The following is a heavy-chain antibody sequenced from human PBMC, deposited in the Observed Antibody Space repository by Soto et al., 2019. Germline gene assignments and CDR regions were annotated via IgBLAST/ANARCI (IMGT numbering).Heavy chain of an antibody. Sequence: GGSLRLSCEASGFTFSGFDMHWVRQPTGKGLEWVSTIGTAGDTYYAASVKGRFTISRDNAKNSLSLQMNSLRAGDTAVYFCARGQEVGAHFCDSWGQGTQVTVSS. D-gene: IGHD2-15*01. V-gene: IGHV3-13*01. CDR1: GFTFSGFD. J-gene: IGHJ4*02. CDR3: ARGQEVGAHFCDS. CDR2: IGTAGDT.